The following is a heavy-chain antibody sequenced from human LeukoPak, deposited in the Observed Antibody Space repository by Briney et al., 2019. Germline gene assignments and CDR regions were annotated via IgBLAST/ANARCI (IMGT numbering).Heavy chain of an antibody. CDR1: GGSISSSSYY. Sequence: SETLSLTCTVSGGSISSSSYYWGWIRQPPGKGLEWFGSIYYSGSTYYNPSLKSRVTISVDTSKNQFSLKLSSVTAADTAVYYCASPSGYSGYEHAFDIWGQGTMVTVSS. CDR3: ASPSGYSGYEHAFDI. J-gene: IGHJ3*02. V-gene: IGHV4-39*01. D-gene: IGHD5-12*01. CDR2: IYYSGST.